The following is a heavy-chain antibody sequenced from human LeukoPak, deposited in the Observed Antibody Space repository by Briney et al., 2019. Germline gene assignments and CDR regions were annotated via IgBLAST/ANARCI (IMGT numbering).Heavy chain of an antibody. J-gene: IGHJ4*02. CDR3: ARPVVAGNFDY. V-gene: IGHV1-18*01. CDR2: ISGYSGNT. CDR1: GYTFTSYG. Sequence: ASVKVSCKTSGYTFTSYGISWVRQAPGQGLEWMGWISGYSGNTNYAQKYQGGVTMTTDTSTTTAYMELRSLRSDDTAVYYCARPVVAGNFDYWGQGTLVTVSS. D-gene: IGHD6-19*01.